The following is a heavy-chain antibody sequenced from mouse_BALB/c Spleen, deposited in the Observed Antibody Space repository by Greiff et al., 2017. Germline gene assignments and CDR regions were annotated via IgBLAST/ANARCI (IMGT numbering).Heavy chain of an antibody. V-gene: IGHV5-6*01. Sequence: EVQVVESGGDLVKPGGSLKLSCAASGFTFSSYGMSWVRQTPDKRLEWVATISSGGSYTYYPDSVKGRFTISRDNAKNTLYLQMSSLKSEDTAMYYCARRANFSYYAMDYWGQGTSVTVSS. CDR1: GFTFSSYG. CDR3: ARRANFSYYAMDY. CDR2: ISSGGSYT. D-gene: IGHD3-1*01. J-gene: IGHJ4*01.